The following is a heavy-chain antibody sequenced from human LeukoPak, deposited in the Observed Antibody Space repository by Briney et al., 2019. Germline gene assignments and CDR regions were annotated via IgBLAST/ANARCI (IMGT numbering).Heavy chain of an antibody. V-gene: IGHV4-34*01. J-gene: IGHJ5*02. D-gene: IGHD1-7*01. CDR3: ARSHVGTTGWFDP. CDR2: INHSGST. CDR1: GGSFSSYY. Sequence: SETLSLTCAVYGGSFSSYYWSWIRQPPGKGLEWIGEINHSGSTNYNPSLKSRVTISVDTSKNQFSLKLSSVTAADTAVYYCARSHVGTTGWFDPWGQGTLVTVSS.